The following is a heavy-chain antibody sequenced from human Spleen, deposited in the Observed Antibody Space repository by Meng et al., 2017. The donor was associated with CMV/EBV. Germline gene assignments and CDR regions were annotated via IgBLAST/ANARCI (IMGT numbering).Heavy chain of an antibody. CDR1: FSCYW. Sequence: FSCYWMHLVRQAPGKGLVWVSRINSDGSSTTYADSVKGRFTISRDNAKTTLYLQMNSLRAEDTAVYYCARGGAHGIDFWSGYCMDVWGQGTTVTVSS. CDR2: INSDGSST. J-gene: IGHJ6*02. D-gene: IGHD3-3*01. V-gene: IGHV3-74*01. CDR3: ARGGAHGIDFWSGYCMDV.